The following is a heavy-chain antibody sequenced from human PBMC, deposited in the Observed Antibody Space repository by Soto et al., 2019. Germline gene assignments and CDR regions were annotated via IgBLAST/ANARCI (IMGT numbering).Heavy chain of an antibody. Sequence: GGSLRLSCAASGFTFRNYPMNWVRQAPGKGLEWVSVISGSGAFYADSVKGRFTISRDHSKNTLYLQMNSLRGDDTAVYYCAKDSWGGTVSRCSHDSWGQGTLVTVSS. J-gene: IGHJ4*02. V-gene: IGHV3-23*01. D-gene: IGHD2-15*01. CDR2: ISGSGA. CDR3: AKDSWGGTVSRCSHDS. CDR1: GFTFRNYP.